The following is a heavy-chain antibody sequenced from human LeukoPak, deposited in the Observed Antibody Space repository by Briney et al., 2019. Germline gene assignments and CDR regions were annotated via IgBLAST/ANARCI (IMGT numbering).Heavy chain of an antibody. J-gene: IGHJ4*02. V-gene: IGHV5-51*01. Sequence: GEPLKISCKGSGYSFTSYWIGWLRQMPVKGLEWMGISYPGDSDTRYSPSFKGQVTISADKSISTAYLQWSSLKASDTAIFFFSSRRRHTRLTFDYWGQGTLVTVSS. CDR2: SYPGDSDT. CDR3: SSRRRHTRLTFDY. D-gene: IGHD3-9*01. CDR1: GYSFTSYW.